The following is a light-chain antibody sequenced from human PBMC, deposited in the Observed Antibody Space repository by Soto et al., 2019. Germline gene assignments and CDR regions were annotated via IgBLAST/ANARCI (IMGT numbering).Light chain of an antibody. Sequence: QSARTQPRSVSGSPGQSVTISCTGTSSDVGGYNYVSWYQLHPGKAPKLMIYDVTKRPSGVPDRFSGSKSGNTASLTISGLQAEDEADYYCCSYAGSSYVFGTGTKVTVL. J-gene: IGLJ1*01. CDR1: SSDVGGYNY. CDR2: DVT. CDR3: CSYAGSSYV. V-gene: IGLV2-11*01.